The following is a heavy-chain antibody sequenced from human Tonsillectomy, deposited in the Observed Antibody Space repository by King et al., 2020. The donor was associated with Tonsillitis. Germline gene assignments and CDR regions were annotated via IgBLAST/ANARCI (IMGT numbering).Heavy chain of an antibody. CDR3: ARGRYFDSFLAEYIQH. CDR2: ISFDGTNQ. D-gene: IGHD3-9*01. CDR1: GFTFSDYG. Sequence: VQLVESGGGVVQPGRSLRLSCAASGFTFSDYGMHWVRQAPGKGLEWVAIISFDGTNQYYQHSVKGRFTISRDNSKNTLYLPMNSLRAEDTAVYYCARGRYFDSFLAEYIQHWGQGTLVTVSS. V-gene: IGHV3-33*01. J-gene: IGHJ1*01.